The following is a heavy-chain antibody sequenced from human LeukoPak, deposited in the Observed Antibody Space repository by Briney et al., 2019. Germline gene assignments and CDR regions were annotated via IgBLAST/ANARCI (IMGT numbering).Heavy chain of an antibody. CDR2: ISDGGTYK. D-gene: IGHD3-16*02. CDR1: GFTLRTYS. CDR3: AKAGVTGYYYHGMDV. V-gene: IGHV3-21*01. Sequence: PGGSLRLSCAASGFTLRTYSMNWVRQAPGKGLEWVSSISDGGTYKYYADSVKGRFTISRDSAKNSLYLQMNSLRAEDTAVYYCAKAGVTGYYYHGMDVWGQGTMVTVSS. J-gene: IGHJ6*02.